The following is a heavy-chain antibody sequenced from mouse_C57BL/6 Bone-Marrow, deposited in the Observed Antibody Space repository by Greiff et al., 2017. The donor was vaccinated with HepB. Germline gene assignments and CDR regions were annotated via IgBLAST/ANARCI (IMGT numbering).Heavy chain of an antibody. V-gene: IGHV1-55*01. CDR2: IYPGSGST. CDR1: GYTFTSYW. D-gene: IGHD2-4*01. Sequence: VQLQQPGAELVKPGASVKMSCKASGYTFTSYWITWVKQRPGQGLEWIGDIYPGSGSTNYNEKFKSKATLTVDPSSSTAYMQLSSLTSEDSAVYYWGRWGGGNYDYDDGWYFDVWGTGTTVTVSS. J-gene: IGHJ1*03. CDR3: GRWGGGNYDYDDGWYFDV.